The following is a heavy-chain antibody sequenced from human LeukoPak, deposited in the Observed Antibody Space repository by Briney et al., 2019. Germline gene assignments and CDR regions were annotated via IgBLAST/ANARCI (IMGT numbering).Heavy chain of an antibody. J-gene: IGHJ4*02. CDR3: AREGDTPVPFDY. Sequence: SETLSLTCAVYGGSFSGYDCSWIRQPPGQGLEWIGEINHSVSTNYNPPLKSRVTISVDTSKNQISLKMSSVTAADTAVYYCAREGDTPVPFDYWGQGTLVTVSS. CDR2: INHSVST. D-gene: IGHD3-16*01. V-gene: IGHV4-34*01. CDR1: GGSFSGYD.